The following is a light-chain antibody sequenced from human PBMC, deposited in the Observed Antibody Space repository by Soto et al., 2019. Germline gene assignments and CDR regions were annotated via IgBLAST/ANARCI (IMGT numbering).Light chain of an antibody. CDR2: DVS. CDR3: CSYTSFSTYV. Sequence: QSALTQPASVSGSPGQSITISCSGTSIDVGGTNHVSWYLQHPGEAPKLIMYDVSNRPSGVSDRFFGSKADNTATLTVSGLQAEDEADYYCCSYTSFSTYVFGTGTNLTVL. V-gene: IGLV2-14*03. J-gene: IGLJ1*01. CDR1: SIDVGGTNH.